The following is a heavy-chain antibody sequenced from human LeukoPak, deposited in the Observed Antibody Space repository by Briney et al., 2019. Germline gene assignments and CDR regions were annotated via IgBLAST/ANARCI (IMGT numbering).Heavy chain of an antibody. J-gene: IGHJ4*02. CDR2: ISGSGGST. CDR3: AKDRNSVGSSYNY. V-gene: IGHV3-23*01. D-gene: IGHD6-6*01. CDR1: GFTFSSYA. Sequence: GGSLRLSCAASGFTFSSYAMSWVRQAPGKGLEWVSAISGSGGSTYYADSVKGRFTISRDDSKNTLYLQMNSLRAEDTAVYYCAKDRNSVGSSYNYWGQGTLVTVSS.